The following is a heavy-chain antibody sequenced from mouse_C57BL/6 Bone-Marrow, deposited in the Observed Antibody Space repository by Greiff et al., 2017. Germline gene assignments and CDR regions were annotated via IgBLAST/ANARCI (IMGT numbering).Heavy chain of an antibody. CDR3: ARERDYDGYYEEYYYAMDY. D-gene: IGHD2-3*01. CDR2: ISSGSSTI. J-gene: IGHJ4*01. V-gene: IGHV5-17*01. CDR1: GFTFSDYG. Sequence: EVMLVESGGGLVKPGGSLKLSCAASGFTFSDYGMHWVRQAPEKGLEWVAYISSGSSTIYYADTVKGRFTISRDNAKNNLFLQMTSLRSEDTAMYYCARERDYDGYYEEYYYAMDYWGQGTSVTVSS.